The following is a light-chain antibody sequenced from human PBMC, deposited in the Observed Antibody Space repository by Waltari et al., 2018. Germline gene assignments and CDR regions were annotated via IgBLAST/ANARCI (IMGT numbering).Light chain of an antibody. CDR1: SSNIGSNA. CDR2: YDN. V-gene: IGLV1-44*01. Sequence: ALTQPPSASGTPGQWVSVSCSGSSSNIGSNAVNWYQQLPGMAPKLLIYYDNQRPSGVPDRVSGSKSGTSASLAISGLQSEDEADYICAAWDDSLSAYVFGTGTKVTV. J-gene: IGLJ1*01. CDR3: AAWDDSLSAYV.